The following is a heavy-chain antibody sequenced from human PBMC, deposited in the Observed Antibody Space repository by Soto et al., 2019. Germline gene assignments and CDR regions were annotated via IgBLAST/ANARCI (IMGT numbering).Heavy chain of an antibody. V-gene: IGHV3-30*03. Sequence: GSLRLSCAASVFTFSSYGMHWVRQAPGKGLEWVAVISYDGSNKYYADSVKGRFTISRDNSKNTLYLQMNSLRSDDTAVYYCARDFGYCSSTSCYTPYYYYGMDVWGQGTTVTVSS. D-gene: IGHD2-2*02. J-gene: IGHJ6*02. CDR1: VFTFSSYG. CDR2: ISYDGSNK. CDR3: ARDFGYCSSTSCYTPYYYYGMDV.